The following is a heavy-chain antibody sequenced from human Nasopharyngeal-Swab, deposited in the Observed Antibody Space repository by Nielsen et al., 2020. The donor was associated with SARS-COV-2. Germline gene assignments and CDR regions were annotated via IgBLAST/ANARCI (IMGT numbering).Heavy chain of an antibody. D-gene: IGHD2-2*01. J-gene: IGHJ6*02. CDR2: IRSKANSYAT. CDR1: GFTFSGSA. V-gene: IGHV3-73*01. Sequence: LSLTCAASGFTFSGSAMHWVRQASGKGLEWVGRIRSKANSYATAYAASVKGRFTISRDDSKNTAYLQMNSLKTEDTAVYYCTRRLEDIVVVPAAGYYGMDVWGQGTTVTVSS. CDR3: TRRLEDIVVVPAAGYYGMDV.